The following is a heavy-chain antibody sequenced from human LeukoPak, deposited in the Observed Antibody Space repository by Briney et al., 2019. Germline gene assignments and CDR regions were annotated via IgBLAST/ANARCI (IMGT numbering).Heavy chain of an antibody. Sequence: TSETLSLTCTVSGGSISSSSYYWGWIRQPPGKGLEWIGSIYYSGNTYYNPSLKSRVTIFVDTSKNQFSLKLSSVTAADTAVYYCARHLHSSGWYYYYYMDVWGKGTTVTVSS. D-gene: IGHD6-19*01. CDR1: GGSISSSSYY. J-gene: IGHJ6*03. V-gene: IGHV4-39*01. CDR3: ARHLHSSGWYYYYYMDV. CDR2: IYYSGNT.